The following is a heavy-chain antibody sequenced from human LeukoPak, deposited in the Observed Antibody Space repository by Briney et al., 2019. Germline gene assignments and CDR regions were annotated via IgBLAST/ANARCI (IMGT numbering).Heavy chain of an antibody. Sequence: GGSLRLSCAASGFTFSSYSMNWVRQAPGKGLEWVSSISSDSSYIYYAESVKGRFTISRHNSKNTLYLQMSSLRAEDTAVYFCARSAARLRYYYAMDVWGQGTTVTVCS. V-gene: IGHV3-21*04. CDR1: GFTFSSYS. CDR2: ISSDSSYI. J-gene: IGHJ6*02. D-gene: IGHD6-6*01. CDR3: ARSAARLRYYYAMDV.